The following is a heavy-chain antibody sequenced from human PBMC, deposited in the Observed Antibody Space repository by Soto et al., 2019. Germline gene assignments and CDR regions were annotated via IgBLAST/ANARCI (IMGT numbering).Heavy chain of an antibody. J-gene: IGHJ6*02. CDR1: GGSISSSSYY. D-gene: IGHD6-6*01. CDR3: AIYGDSGSYYYYGMDV. CDR2: IYYSGST. V-gene: IGHV4-39*01. Sequence: ETLSLTCTVSGGSISSSSYYWGCVRQPPGKGLQWIGSIYYSGSTYYNPSLKSRVTISVDTSKNQFSLKLRSVTAADTAMYYCAIYGDSGSYYYYGMDVWGQGTTVTVS.